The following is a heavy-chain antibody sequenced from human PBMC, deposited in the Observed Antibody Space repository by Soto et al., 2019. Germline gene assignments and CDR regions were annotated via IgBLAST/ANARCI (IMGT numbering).Heavy chain of an antibody. V-gene: IGHV3-20*01. D-gene: IGHD1-1*01. J-gene: IGHJ2*01. CDR2: ISGSGVNA. CDR3: ARKPHWQYWYFDL. CDR1: GFAFQNHG. Sequence: EVQLVESGGSVIRPGGSLRLSCAASGFAFQNHGMAWVRQVPGKGLEWVAGISGSGVNAGYADSVKGRFTISRDNGDNSLYRGRNNLGVEDTALYHCARKPHWQYWYFDLWGRGTLVTVSS.